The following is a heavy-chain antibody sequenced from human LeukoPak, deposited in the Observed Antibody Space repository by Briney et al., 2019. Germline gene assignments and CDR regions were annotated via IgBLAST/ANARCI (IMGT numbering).Heavy chain of an antibody. V-gene: IGHV3-30*02. CDR3: AKGSKAVLFTRDHYMDV. J-gene: IGHJ6*03. CDR1: GFTFSSYG. D-gene: IGHD6-19*01. CDR2: IQYDGSNK. Sequence: GGSLRLSCAASGFTFSSYGMHWVRQAPGKGLEWVAYIQYDGSNKYYADSVRGRFTISRDNSKNTLYLQMNSLRAEDTAVYFCAKGSKAVLFTRDHYMDVWGKGTTVTISS.